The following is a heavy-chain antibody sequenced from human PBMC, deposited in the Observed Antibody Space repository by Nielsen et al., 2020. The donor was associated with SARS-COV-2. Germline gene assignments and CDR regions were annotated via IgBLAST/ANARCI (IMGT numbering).Heavy chain of an antibody. CDR2: IYYSGST. V-gene: IGHV4-59*13. Sequence: SETLSLTCTVSGGSISSYYWSWIRQPPGKGLEWIGYIYYSGSTNYNPSLKSRVTISVDTSKNQFSLKLSSVTAADTAVYYCAREVGYCSSTSCYRSPYYYYGMDVWGQGTTVTVSS. CDR1: GGSISSYY. D-gene: IGHD2-2*02. J-gene: IGHJ6*02. CDR3: AREVGYCSSTSCYRSPYYYYGMDV.